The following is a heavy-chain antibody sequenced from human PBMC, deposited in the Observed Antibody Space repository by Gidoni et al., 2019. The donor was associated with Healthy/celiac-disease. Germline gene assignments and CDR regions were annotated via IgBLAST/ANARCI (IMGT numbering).Heavy chain of an antibody. CDR1: GGSISSSSYY. V-gene: IGHV4-39*01. Sequence: QLQLQESGPGLVKPSETLSLTCTVSGGSISSSSYYWGWIRQPPGKGLEWIGSIYYSGSTYYNPSLKSRVTISVDTSKNQFSLKLSSVTAADTAVYYCARQLWYYYDSSGQRGEYYFDYWGQGTLVTVSS. J-gene: IGHJ4*02. CDR3: ARQLWYYYDSSGQRGEYYFDY. D-gene: IGHD3-22*01. CDR2: IYYSGST.